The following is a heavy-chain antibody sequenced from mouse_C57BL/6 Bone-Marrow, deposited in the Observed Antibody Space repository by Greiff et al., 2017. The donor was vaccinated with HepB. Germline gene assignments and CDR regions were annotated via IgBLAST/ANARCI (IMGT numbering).Heavy chain of an antibody. V-gene: IGHV5-4*01. J-gene: IGHJ2*01. Sequence: EVKLVESGGGLVKPGGSLKLSCAASGFTFSSYAMSWVCQTPEKRLEWVATISDGGSYTYYPDNVKGRFTISRDNAKNNLYLQMSHLKSEDTAMYYCARDRYKGGYYFDYWGQGTTLTVSS. CDR1: GFTFSSYA. D-gene: IGHD1-3*01. CDR2: ISDGGSYT. CDR3: ARDRYKGGYYFDY.